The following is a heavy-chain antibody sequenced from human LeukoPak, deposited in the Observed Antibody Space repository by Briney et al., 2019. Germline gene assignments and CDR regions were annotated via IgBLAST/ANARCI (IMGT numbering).Heavy chain of an antibody. CDR2: IYYSGSN. Sequence: SETLSLTCTVSGGSISSSSYYWGWIRQPPGKGLEWIGSIYYSGSNYYNPSLKSRVTISVDTSNNQLSLKLSPVTAADTAVYYCARGFRIEVVYAQSGTFNIWGQGTMVTVSS. CDR3: ARGFRIEVVYAQSGTFNI. J-gene: IGHJ3*02. CDR1: GGSISSSSYY. V-gene: IGHV4-39*01. D-gene: IGHD2-8*02.